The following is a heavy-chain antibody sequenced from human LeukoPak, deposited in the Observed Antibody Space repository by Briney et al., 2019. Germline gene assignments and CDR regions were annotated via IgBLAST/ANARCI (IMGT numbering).Heavy chain of an antibody. D-gene: IGHD6-13*01. V-gene: IGHV4-39*01. CDR3: ARQDSWDY. J-gene: IGHJ4*02. CDR2: IYFSGTT. Sequence: PSETLSLTCTVSGVSITSSSYDCGWIRQPPGKGLEWIGSIYFSGTTYYNPSLKRRVTISVDTSKNQFSLKLSSVTAADTAVYYCARQDSWDYWGQGTLVTVSS. CDR1: GVSITSSSYD.